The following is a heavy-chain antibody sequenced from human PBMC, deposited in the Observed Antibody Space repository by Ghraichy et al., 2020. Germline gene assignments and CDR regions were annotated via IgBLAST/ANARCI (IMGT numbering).Heavy chain of an antibody. CDR3: ARSLSAYSSTSYYYYGLDV. V-gene: IGHV4-4*07. CDR1: RGSIRNYY. Sequence: SETLSLTCTVSRGSIRNYYWSWIRQPAGKGLEWIRRFYSSGSSRYNPSLKSRVSMSVDTSQNQISLKLTSVTAADTAVYYCARSLSAYSSTSYYYYGLDVWGQGTTVTVSS. J-gene: IGHJ6*02. CDR2: FYSSGSS. D-gene: IGHD6-19*01.